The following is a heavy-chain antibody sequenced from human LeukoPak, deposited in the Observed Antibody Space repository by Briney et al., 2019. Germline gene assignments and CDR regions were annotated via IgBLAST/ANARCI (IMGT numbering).Heavy chain of an antibody. CDR2: IYYSGST. CDR1: GGSINSYY. D-gene: IGHD6-19*01. CDR3: AGGRWSGWYFNY. V-gene: IGHV4-59*01. J-gene: IGHJ4*02. Sequence: KPSETLSLTCTVSGGSINSYYWSWIRQPPGKGLEWIGYIYYSGSTNYNPSLKSRVTISVDTSKNQFSLKLSSVTAADTAIYYCAGGRWSGWYFNYWGQGTLVTVSS.